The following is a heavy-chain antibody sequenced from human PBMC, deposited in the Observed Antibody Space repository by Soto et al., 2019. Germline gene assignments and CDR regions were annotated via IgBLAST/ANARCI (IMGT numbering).Heavy chain of an antibody. D-gene: IGHD7-27*01. CDR1: GYSFSSYY. J-gene: IGHJ4*01. Sequence: SVKVSCKASGYSFSSYYMHWVRQAPGQGLEWMGVINPSGDSITYAQKFQGRATMTKDTSTSTLFMEVSSLRSEDTAVYCCATYGDFGYWG. CDR2: INPSGDSI. CDR3: ATYGDFGY. V-gene: IGHV1-46*01.